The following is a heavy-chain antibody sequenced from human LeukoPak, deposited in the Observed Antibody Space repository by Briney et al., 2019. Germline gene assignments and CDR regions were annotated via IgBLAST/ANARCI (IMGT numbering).Heavy chain of an antibody. V-gene: IGHV4-39*07. D-gene: IGHD6-13*01. Sequence: PSETLSLTCTVSGGSISSSSYYWGWIRQPPGKGLEWIGSIYYSGSTYYNPSLKSRVTISVDTSKNQFSLKLSSVTAADTAVYYCAGRGDSWYYAYWGQGTLVTVSS. CDR3: AGRGDSWYYAY. CDR2: IYYSGST. CDR1: GGSISSSSYY. J-gene: IGHJ4*02.